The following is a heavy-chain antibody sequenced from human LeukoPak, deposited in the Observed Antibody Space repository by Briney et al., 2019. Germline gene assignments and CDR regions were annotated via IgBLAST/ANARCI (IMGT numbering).Heavy chain of an antibody. Sequence: GGSLRLSCAASGFTFSNYWMSWVRQAPGKGLEWVANINQDGSEKSYVDSVEGRFTISRHNAKKSLYLNLNTLRAEDTAVYSCAGYIYGGHDYWGQGTLLTVSS. CDR1: GFTFSNYW. D-gene: IGHD2-21*01. J-gene: IGHJ4*02. CDR2: INQDGSEK. V-gene: IGHV3-7*04. CDR3: AGYIYGGHDY.